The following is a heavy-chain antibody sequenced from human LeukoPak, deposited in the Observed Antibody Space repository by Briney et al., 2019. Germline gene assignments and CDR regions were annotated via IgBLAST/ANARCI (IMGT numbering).Heavy chain of an antibody. CDR2: IYYSGST. J-gene: IGHJ6*03. V-gene: IGHV4-59*01. D-gene: IGHD3-3*01. CDR1: GGSISSYY. Sequence: NPSETLSLTCTVSGGSISSYYWSWIRQPPGKGLEWIGYIYYSGSTNYNPSLKSRVTISVDTSKNQFSLKLSSVTAADTAVYYCARGGYDPTYYMDVWGKGTTVTVSS. CDR3: ARGGYDPTYYMDV.